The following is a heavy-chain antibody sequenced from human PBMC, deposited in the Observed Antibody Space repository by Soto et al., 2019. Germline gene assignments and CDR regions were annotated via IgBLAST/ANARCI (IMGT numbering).Heavy chain of an antibody. CDR1: GFTFSSYA. CDR2: ISGSGGST. CDR3: AKEGGNYYDSPRMDV. Sequence: GGSLRLSCLASGFTFSSYAMSWVRQAPGKGLEWVSAISGSGGSTYYADSVKGRFTISRDNSKNTLYLQMNSLRAEDTAVYYCAKEGGNYYDSPRMDVWGKGTTVTVSS. V-gene: IGHV3-23*01. D-gene: IGHD3-22*01. J-gene: IGHJ6*04.